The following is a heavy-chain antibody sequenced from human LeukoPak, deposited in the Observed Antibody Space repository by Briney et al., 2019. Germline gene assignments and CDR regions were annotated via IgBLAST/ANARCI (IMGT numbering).Heavy chain of an antibody. D-gene: IGHD3-3*01. CDR3: ASLPRSGFPYYFDY. CDR2: IYYSGST. V-gene: IGHV4-30-4*01. CDR1: GGSISNYDYY. J-gene: IGHJ4*02. Sequence: PSETLSLTCTVSGGSISNYDYYWSWIRQPPGKGLEWIGYIYYSGSTYYNPSLKSRVTISVDTSKNQLSLRLSPATAADTAVYYCASLPRSGFPYYFDYWGQGTLVTVSS.